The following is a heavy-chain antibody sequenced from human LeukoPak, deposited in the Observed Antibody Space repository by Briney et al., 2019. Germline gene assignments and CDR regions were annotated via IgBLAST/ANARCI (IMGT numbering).Heavy chain of an antibody. Sequence: GGSLRLSCTVSGFTFGDHAMSWVRQAPGKGLEWVGFIRSKAYGGTTEYAASVKGRFTISRDDSKSIAYLQMNSLKTEDTAVYYCTRYNWNYALFDYWGQGTLVTVSS. CDR1: GFTFGDHA. J-gene: IGHJ4*02. D-gene: IGHD1-7*01. CDR2: IRSKAYGGTT. V-gene: IGHV3-49*04. CDR3: TRYNWNYALFDY.